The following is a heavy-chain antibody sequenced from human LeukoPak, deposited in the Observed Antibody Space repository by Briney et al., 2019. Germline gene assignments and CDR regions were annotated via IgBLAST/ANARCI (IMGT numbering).Heavy chain of an antibody. CDR1: GFTFSSYA. V-gene: IGHV3-23*01. D-gene: IGHD6-19*01. CDR3: AKTTTGYSSGRYPGWPVDY. Sequence: PGGFLRLSCAASGFTFSSYAVSWVRQAPGKGLEWVSAISGSGAGTYYADSVKGRFTISRDNSKNTLYLQMNSLSTEDTAVYYCAKTTTGYSSGRYPGWPVDYWGQGTLVTVSS. J-gene: IGHJ4*02. CDR2: ISGSGAGT.